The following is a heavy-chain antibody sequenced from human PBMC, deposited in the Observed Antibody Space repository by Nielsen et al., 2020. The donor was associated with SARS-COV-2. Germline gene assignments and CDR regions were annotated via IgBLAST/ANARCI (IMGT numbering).Heavy chain of an antibody. V-gene: IGHV4-34*01. J-gene: IGHJ6*02. Sequence: GSLRLSCTVSGDFVSTSYWGWIRQPPGKGLEWIGEINHSGSTNYNPSLKSRIAIFVDTSKKQFSLKLNSVTAADTAVYYCARTSVDMAGSVWSSYYVLDVWGQGTTVTVSS. CDR1: GDFVSTSY. CDR2: INHSGST. D-gene: IGHD5-24*01. CDR3: ARTSVDMAGSVWSSYYVLDV.